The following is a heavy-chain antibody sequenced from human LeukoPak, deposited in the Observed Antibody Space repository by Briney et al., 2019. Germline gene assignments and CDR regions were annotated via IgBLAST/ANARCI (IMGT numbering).Heavy chain of an antibody. CDR3: TTSRLPNY. CDR1: GFTFSNAW. CDR2: LKSKTDGGTT. J-gene: IGHJ4*02. V-gene: IGHV3-15*01. Sequence: GGSLRLSCAASGFTFSNAWMSWVRQPPGKGLEWVGRLKSKTDGGTTDYAAPVRGRFTISRDDSKNTLYLQMNSLKTEDTAVYYCTTSRLPNYWGQGTLVTVSS.